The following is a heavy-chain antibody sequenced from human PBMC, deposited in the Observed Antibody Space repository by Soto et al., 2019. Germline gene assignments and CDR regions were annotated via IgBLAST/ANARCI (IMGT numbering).Heavy chain of an antibody. CDR3: ARAPKVSGSAQTRPDF. V-gene: IGHV4-34*01. J-gene: IGHJ4*02. Sequence: KTSETLSLTCSLYSGSLSGYYWGWIRQPPGRGLEWIGEISPSGTTNYSPSPKSRVSISVDTSKNQFSLNLTSLTAADTAVYYCARAPKVSGSAQTRPDFWGQGSLVTVSS. D-gene: IGHD6-6*01. CDR1: SGSLSGYY. CDR2: ISPSGTT.